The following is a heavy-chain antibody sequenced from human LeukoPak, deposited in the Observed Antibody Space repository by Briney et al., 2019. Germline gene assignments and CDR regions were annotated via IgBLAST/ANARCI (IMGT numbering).Heavy chain of an antibody. D-gene: IGHD4/OR15-4a*01. V-gene: IGHV4-30-2*01. CDR1: GGSISSGGYS. CDR3: AREGAYNWFDP. CDR2: IYHSGST. J-gene: IGHJ5*02. Sequence: PSETLSLTCAVSGGSISSGGYSWSWIRQPPGKGLEWIGYIYHSGSTYYNPSLKSRVTISVDRSKNQFYLKLSSVTAADTAVYYCAREGAYNWFDPWGQGTLVTVSS.